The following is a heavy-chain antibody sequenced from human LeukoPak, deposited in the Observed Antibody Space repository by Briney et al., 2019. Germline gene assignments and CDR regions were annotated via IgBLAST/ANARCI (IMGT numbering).Heavy chain of an antibody. CDR2: ISSSSSYI. Sequence: GESLKISCAASGFTFSSYSMNWVRQAPGKGLEWVSSISSSSSYIYYADSVKGRFTISRDNAKNSLYLQMNSLRAEDTAVYYCAARRGGYYDSSGYYYPFDYWGQGTLVTVSS. V-gene: IGHV3-21*01. CDR3: AARRGGYYDSSGYYYPFDY. D-gene: IGHD3-22*01. CDR1: GFTFSSYS. J-gene: IGHJ4*02.